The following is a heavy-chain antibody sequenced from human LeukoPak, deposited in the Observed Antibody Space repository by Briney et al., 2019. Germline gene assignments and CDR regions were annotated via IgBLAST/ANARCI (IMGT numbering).Heavy chain of an antibody. V-gene: IGHV3-30*02. Sequence: GGSLRLSCAASGFTFSSYGMHWVRQAPGKGLEWVAFIRYDGSNKYYADSVKGRFTISRDNAKNSLYLQMNSLRSEGTAVYYCARDYDVVPAAIGYSFDYWGQGTLVTVSS. J-gene: IGHJ4*02. CDR3: ARDYDVVPAAIGYSFDY. CDR2: IRYDGSNK. CDR1: GFTFSSYG. D-gene: IGHD2-2*01.